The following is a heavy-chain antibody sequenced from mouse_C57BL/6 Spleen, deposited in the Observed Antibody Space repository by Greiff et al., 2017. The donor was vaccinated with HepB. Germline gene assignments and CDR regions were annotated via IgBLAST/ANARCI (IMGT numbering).Heavy chain of an antibody. CDR2: ISDGGSYT. Sequence: EVHLVESGGGLVKPGGSLKLSCAASGFTFSSYAMSWVRQTPEKRLEWVATISDGGSYTYYPDNVKGRFTISRDNAKNNLYLQMSHLKSEDTAMYYCARDLTGRFAYWGQGTLVTVSA. CDR1: GFTFSSYA. J-gene: IGHJ3*01. D-gene: IGHD4-1*01. V-gene: IGHV5-4*01. CDR3: ARDLTGRFAY.